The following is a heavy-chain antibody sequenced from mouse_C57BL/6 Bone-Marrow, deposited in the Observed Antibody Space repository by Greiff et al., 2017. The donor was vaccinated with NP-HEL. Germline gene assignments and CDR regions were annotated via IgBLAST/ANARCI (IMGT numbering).Heavy chain of an antibody. CDR3: AREGYDGYYQAWFAY. CDR2: ISSGSSTI. V-gene: IGHV5-17*01. J-gene: IGHJ3*01. Sequence: EVQVVESGGGLVKPGGSLKLSCAASGFTFSDYGMHWVRQAPEKGLEWVAYISSGSSTIYYADTVKGRFTISRDNAKNTLFLQMTSLRSEDTAMYYCAREGYDGYYQAWFAYWGQGTLVTVSA. CDR1: GFTFSDYG. D-gene: IGHD2-3*01.